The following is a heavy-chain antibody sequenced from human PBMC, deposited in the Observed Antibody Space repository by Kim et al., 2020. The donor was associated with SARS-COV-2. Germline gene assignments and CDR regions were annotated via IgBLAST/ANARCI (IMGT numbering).Heavy chain of an antibody. CDR3: ARLFLHKDSSGWYETAFDI. Sequence: GESLKISCKGSGYSFTSYWIGWVRQMPGKGLEWMGIIYPGDSDTRYSPSFQGQVTISADKSISTAYLQWSSLKASDTAMYYCARLFLHKDSSGWYETAFDIWGQGTMVTVSS. CDR2: IYPGDSDT. J-gene: IGHJ3*02. CDR1: GYSFTSYW. D-gene: IGHD6-19*01. V-gene: IGHV5-51*01.